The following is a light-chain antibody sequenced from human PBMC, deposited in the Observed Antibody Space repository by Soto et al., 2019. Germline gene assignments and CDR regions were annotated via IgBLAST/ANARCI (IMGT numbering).Light chain of an antibody. CDR1: QSISSW. Sequence: DIQMTQSPSTLSASVGDRVTITCRASQSISSWLAWYQQKPGKAPKLLIYKASSLESGVPSRFSGSRSGTEFPLTISRLQPDDFATYYCQQYNSYPRTVGQGNKVEIK. CDR3: QQYNSYPRT. J-gene: IGKJ1*01. V-gene: IGKV1-5*03. CDR2: KAS.